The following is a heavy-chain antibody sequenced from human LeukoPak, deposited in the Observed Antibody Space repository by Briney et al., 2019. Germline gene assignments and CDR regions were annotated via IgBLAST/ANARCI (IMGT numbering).Heavy chain of an antibody. D-gene: IGHD6-13*01. CDR1: GFTVSSNY. Sequence: GGSLRLSCAASGFTVSSNYMSWVRQAPGKGLEWVSVIYSGGSTNYADSVKGRFTISRDNSKNTLFLQMNSLRAEDTAVYYCARLRSSSWYYWGQGTLVTVSS. CDR2: IYSGGST. J-gene: IGHJ4*02. CDR3: ARLRSSSWYY. V-gene: IGHV3-66*01.